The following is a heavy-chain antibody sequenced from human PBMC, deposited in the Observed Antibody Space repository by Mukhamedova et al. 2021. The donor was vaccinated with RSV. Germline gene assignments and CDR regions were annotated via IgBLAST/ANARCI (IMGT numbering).Heavy chain of an antibody. J-gene: IGHJ4*02. V-gene: IGHV3-30*07. Sequence: AEYMGGRFTISRDNSKNTLSLQMNSVRAEDTAVYYCARDPPASXFSFDHWGQGTLVTVSS. CDR3: ARDPPASXFSFDH. D-gene: IGHD3-3*01.